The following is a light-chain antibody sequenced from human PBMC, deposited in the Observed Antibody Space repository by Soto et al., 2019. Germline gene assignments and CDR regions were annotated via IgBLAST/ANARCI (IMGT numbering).Light chain of an antibody. J-gene: IGKJ1*01. CDR2: DAS. CDR1: QDISNY. V-gene: IGKV1-33*01. CDR3: QQYDRLPRT. Sequence: DIQMTQSPSSLSESVGDRVTIACKASQDISNYLNWYQQKPGKAPKLLIYDASNLETGVPSRFSGSGSGTDFTFTISSLQPEDIATYYCQQYDRLPRTFGQGTKVDIK.